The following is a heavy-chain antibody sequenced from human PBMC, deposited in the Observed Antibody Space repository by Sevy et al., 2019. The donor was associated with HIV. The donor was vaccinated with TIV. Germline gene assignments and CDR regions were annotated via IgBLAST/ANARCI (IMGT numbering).Heavy chain of an antibody. J-gene: IGHJ6*02. D-gene: IGHD5-12*01. CDR2: VGPAGDT. Sequence: GGSLRLSCAASGFTVITYDMHWVRHVTGKGLEWVSGVGPAGDTFYPGSVKGRFTISRENAKNSLYLQMNNLRAGDTAVYYCTRSGGYSDYGMDVWGQGTTVTVSS. CDR3: TRSGGYSDYGMDV. CDR1: GFTVITYD. V-gene: IGHV3-13*01.